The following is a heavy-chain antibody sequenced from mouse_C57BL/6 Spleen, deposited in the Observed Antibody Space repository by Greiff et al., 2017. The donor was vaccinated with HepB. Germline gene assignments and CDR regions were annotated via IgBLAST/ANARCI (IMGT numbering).Heavy chain of an antibody. CDR2: INPNNGGT. CDR3: ARTGGPLMDY. Sequence: VQLQQSGPELVKPGASVKISCKASGYTFTDYYMNWVKQSHGKSLEWIGDINPNNGGTSYNQKFKGKATLTVDKSSSTAYMELRSLTSEDSAVYYCARTGGPLMDYWGQGTSVTVSS. V-gene: IGHV1-26*01. J-gene: IGHJ4*01. CDR1: GYTFTDYY.